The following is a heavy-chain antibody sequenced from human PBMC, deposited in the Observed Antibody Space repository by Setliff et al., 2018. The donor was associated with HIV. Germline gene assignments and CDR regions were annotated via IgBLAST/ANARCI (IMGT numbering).Heavy chain of an antibody. J-gene: IGHJ4*02. D-gene: IGHD2-15*01. CDR1: GFNVRNNY. CDR3: ARESFGGSTWALGDS. CDR2: IYGGGST. Sequence: GGSLRLSCAASGFNVRNNYMSWVRQAPGKGLEWVSAIYGGGSTYYADSVKGRFTISRDSSENTLYLQMNSLRVEDTGVYFCARESFGGSTWALGDSWGQGALVTVSS. V-gene: IGHV3-66*02.